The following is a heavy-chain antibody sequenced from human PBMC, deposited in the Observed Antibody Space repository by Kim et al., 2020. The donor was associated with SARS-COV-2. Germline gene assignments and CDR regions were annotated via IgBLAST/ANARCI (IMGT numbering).Heavy chain of an antibody. D-gene: IGHD3-10*01. V-gene: IGHV4-59*08. J-gene: IGHJ5*02. CDR3: ARHGHMVRGVNFDP. Sequence: SETLSLTCTVSGGSISSYDWSWIRQPPGKGLEWVGYVYYSGSTNYNPSLKSRVTISVEASKNQFSLKLSSVTAADTAVYYCARHGHMVRGVNFDPCGQGTLVTVSS. CDR1: GGSISSYD. CDR2: VYYSGST.